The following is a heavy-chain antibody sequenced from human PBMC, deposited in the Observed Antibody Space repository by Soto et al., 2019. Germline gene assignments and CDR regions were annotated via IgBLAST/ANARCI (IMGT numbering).Heavy chain of an antibody. J-gene: IGHJ6*03. CDR1: GFTFSGSA. Sequence: GGSLRLSCAASGFTFSGSAMHWVRQASGKGLEWVGRIRSKANSYATAYAASVKGRFTISRDDSKNTAYLQMNSLKTEDTAVYYCTRTQTDLYYYYYMDVWGKGTTVTVSS. CDR3: TRTQTDLYYYYYMDV. V-gene: IGHV3-73*01. CDR2: IRSKANSYAT.